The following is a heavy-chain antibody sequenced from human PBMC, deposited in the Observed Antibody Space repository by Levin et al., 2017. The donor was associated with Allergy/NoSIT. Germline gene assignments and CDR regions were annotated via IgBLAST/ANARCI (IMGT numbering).Heavy chain of an antibody. V-gene: IGHV4-34*01. Sequence: SETLSLTCAVHGGSFRGYYWTWIRQTPGKGLEWIGEINHSGSTDYNPSLKSRVTISVDTSKNQFSLNVISVTAADTAVYYCARAEYMYAYRAFDIWGQGTMVIVSS. J-gene: IGHJ3*02. CDR3: ARAEYMYAYRAFDI. CDR1: GGSFRGYY. CDR2: INHSGST. D-gene: IGHD2-8*01.